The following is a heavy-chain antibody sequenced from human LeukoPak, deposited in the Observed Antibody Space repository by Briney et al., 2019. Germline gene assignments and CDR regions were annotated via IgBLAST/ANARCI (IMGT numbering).Heavy chain of an antibody. V-gene: IGHV4-38-2*01. CDR3: ARRGDGYNQRGFDY. CDR2: IYQSGST. CDR1: GYSISGGYY. Sequence: SETLSLSCAVSGYSISGGYYWGWIRQPPGKGRERVGSIYQSGSTYYNPSLKSRVTISVDTSKNQFSLKLSSVTAADTAVYYCARRGDGYNQRGFDYWGQGTLVTVSS. D-gene: IGHD5-24*01. J-gene: IGHJ4*02.